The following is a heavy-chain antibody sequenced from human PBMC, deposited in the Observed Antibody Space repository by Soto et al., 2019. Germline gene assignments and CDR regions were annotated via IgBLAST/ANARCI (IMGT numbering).Heavy chain of an antibody. CDR1: GFSFNSFA. V-gene: IGHV3-33*08. Sequence: GGSLRLSCAASGFSFNSFAMHWVRQAPGKGLEWVTVIWYDGSNKYYTDSVKGRFTVSRDSSKNTLYLEMNSLRAEDTAVYYWAKGASSSWYMGFDSWGQGTLVTVSS. CDR3: AKGASSSWYMGFDS. D-gene: IGHD6-13*01. CDR2: IWYDGSNK. J-gene: IGHJ4*02.